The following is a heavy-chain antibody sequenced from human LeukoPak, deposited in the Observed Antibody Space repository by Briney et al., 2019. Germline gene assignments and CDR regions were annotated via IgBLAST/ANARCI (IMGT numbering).Heavy chain of an antibody. CDR1: GYTFTSYD. D-gene: IGHD5-12*01. V-gene: IGHV1-8*03. J-gene: IGHJ4*02. Sequence: ASVKVSCKASGYTFTSYDINWVRRATGQGLEWMGWMNPNSGNTDYAQKFQGRFTITINTSISTAYMELSSLRSEDTAVYYCARAFGGHDEWYYFDYWGQGTLVTVSP. CDR3: ARAFGGHDEWYYFDY. CDR2: MNPNSGNT.